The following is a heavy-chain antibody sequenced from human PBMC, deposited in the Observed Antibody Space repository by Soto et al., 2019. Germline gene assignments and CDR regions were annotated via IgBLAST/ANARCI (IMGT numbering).Heavy chain of an antibody. J-gene: IGHJ4*02. V-gene: IGHV3-74*01. CDR1: GFIFSNYW. CDR3: VRDSHGDY. CDR2: IDHDGPT. Sequence: EVQLVESGGGLFQPGGSLRLSCAGSGFIFSNYWMHWVRQAPGKGLEWVARIDHDGPTDYADSVRGRFTISRDNAENTQYLQMNSLRPEDTAVYYCVRDSHGDYWGQGTLVTVSS.